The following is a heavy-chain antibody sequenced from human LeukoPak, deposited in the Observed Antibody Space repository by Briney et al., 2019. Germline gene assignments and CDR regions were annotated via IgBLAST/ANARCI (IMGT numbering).Heavy chain of an antibody. D-gene: IGHD2-2*01. Sequence: GASVKVSCKASGYTFTSYYMHWVRQAPGQGLEWMGIINSSGCSTSYAQKFQGRVTMTRDTSTSTVYMELSSLRTEGTAVYYCASVGYCSGTISYAYSDAFDIWGQGTMVTVSS. CDR1: GYTFTSYY. V-gene: IGHV1-46*01. CDR3: ASVGYCSGTISYAYSDAFDI. CDR2: INSSGCST. J-gene: IGHJ3*02.